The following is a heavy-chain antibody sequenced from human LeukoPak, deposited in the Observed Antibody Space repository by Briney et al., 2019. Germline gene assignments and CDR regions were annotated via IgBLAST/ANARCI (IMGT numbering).Heavy chain of an antibody. V-gene: IGHV4-4*07. CDR2: IYTSGST. Sequence: PSETLSLTCTVSGGSISSYYWSWIRQPAGKGLEWIGCIYTSGSTNYNPSLKSRVTMSVDTSKNQFSLKLSSVTAADTAVYYCARGSYYYGSGSYLVDYWGQGTLVTVSS. J-gene: IGHJ4*02. D-gene: IGHD3-10*01. CDR1: GGSISSYY. CDR3: ARGSYYYGSGSYLVDY.